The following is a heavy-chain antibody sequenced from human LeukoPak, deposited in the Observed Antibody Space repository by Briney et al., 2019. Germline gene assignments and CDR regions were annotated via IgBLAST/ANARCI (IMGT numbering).Heavy chain of an antibody. CDR1: GGSISSSSYY. CDR2: INYSVRT. V-gene: IGHV4-39*07. Sequence: SETLSLTCTVSGGSISSSSYYWGWIRQPPGKGLESNGSINYSVRTYYNPSLKRRTTTSVDTSNTQFSLKLSSVTAAATAVYYCGRGHWMYIIDYWGGGTRVTVPS. D-gene: IGHD1-1*01. CDR3: GRGHWMYIIDY. J-gene: IGHJ4*02.